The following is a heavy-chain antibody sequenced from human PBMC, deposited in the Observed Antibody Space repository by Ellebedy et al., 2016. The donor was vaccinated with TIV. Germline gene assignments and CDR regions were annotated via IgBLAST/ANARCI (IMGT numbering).Heavy chain of an antibody. D-gene: IGHD5-18*01. CDR3: ARDKSSGSTYGSHFDY. V-gene: IGHV3-7*01. J-gene: IGHJ4*02. Sequence: GGSLRLXXAASGFTFKNYWMTWVRQAPGKGLEWVTNIKHDGSEKYYVDSVKGRFTVSRDNAKNSLCLQMNSLRAEDTAVYYCARDKSSGSTYGSHFDYWGQGTLVTVSS. CDR1: GFTFKNYW. CDR2: IKHDGSEK.